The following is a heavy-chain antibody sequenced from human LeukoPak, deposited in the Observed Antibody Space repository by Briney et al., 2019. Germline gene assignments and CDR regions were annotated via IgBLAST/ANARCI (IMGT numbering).Heavy chain of an antibody. CDR2: INIDGSST. V-gene: IGHV3-74*01. CDR1: GFTFSSYW. D-gene: IGHD5-18*01. CDR3: AREDTAMDRSDAFDI. Sequence: PGRSLRLSCAASGFTFSSYWMHWVRQAPGKGLVWVSRINIDGSSTSYADSVKGRFTISRDNAKNTLYLQMNSLRAEDTAVYYCAREDTAMDRSDAFDIWGQGTMVTVSS. J-gene: IGHJ3*02.